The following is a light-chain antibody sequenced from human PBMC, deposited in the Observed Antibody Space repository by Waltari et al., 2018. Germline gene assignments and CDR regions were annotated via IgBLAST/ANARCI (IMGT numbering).Light chain of an antibody. Sequence: QSALTQPASVSGSPGQSITFSCSGSSSDVGGQNPFPWYQHHPGKAPKLMIYDVSNRPSGISHRFSASKSGNTASLTISGLQAEDEADYYCSSYTSSDSLVFGTGTAVTVL. J-gene: IGLJ1*01. CDR3: SSYTSSDSLV. CDR2: DVS. V-gene: IGLV2-14*01. CDR1: SSDVGGQNP.